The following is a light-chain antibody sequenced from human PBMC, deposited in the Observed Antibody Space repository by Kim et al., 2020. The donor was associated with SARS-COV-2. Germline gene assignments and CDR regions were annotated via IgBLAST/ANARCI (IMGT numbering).Light chain of an antibody. CDR3: QHYDNWPPYT. Sequence: VMTQSPGTLSVSPGERATLSCRASQSVANNVAWYQQKLGQAPRLLIYGASTRATDIPPRFSGAGSGTEFTLTITSLQSEDFAVYFCQHYDNWPPYTFGQGTKLEI. J-gene: IGKJ2*01. CDR1: QSVANN. CDR2: GAS. V-gene: IGKV3-15*01.